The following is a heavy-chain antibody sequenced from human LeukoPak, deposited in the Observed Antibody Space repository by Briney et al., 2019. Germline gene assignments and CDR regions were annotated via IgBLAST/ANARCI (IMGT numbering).Heavy chain of an antibody. D-gene: IGHD3-10*01. CDR2: IYSSGST. CDR3: ARGFLRRGFDY. Sequence: SETLSLTCTVSGGSISYYYWSWIRQPPGKGLEWIGYIYSSGSTDYNPSLKSRVTISVDTSKNQFSLKLSSVTAADTAVYYCARGFLRRGFDYWGQGTLVTVSS. CDR1: GGSISYYY. J-gene: IGHJ4*02. V-gene: IGHV4-4*08.